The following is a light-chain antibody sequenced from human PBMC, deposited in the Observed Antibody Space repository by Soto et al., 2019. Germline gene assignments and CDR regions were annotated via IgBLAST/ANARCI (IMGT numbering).Light chain of an antibody. CDR1: QGIATY. V-gene: IGKV1-27*01. CDR2: RAS. Sequence: DIQMTQSPSSLSASVGDRVTITCRASQGIATYLAWWQQRPGKVPNLLIYRASTLQSGVPSRFSGSGSGTYFSLTISSLQPEDVATYYCQKYNSAPWTFGQGTKVEI. CDR3: QKYNSAPWT. J-gene: IGKJ1*01.